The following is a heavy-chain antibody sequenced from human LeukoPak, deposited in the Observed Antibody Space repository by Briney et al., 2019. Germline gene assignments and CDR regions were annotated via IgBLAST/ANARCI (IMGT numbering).Heavy chain of an antibody. V-gene: IGHV1-69*04. Sequence: ASVKVSCKASGGTFSSYAISWVRQAPGQGLEWMGRIIPILGIANYAQKFQGRVTITADKSTSTAYMELSSLRSEDTAVYYCASPPVVPAAIRLYYYGMDVWGQGTTVTVSS. D-gene: IGHD2-2*02. J-gene: IGHJ6*02. CDR1: GGTFSSYA. CDR3: ASPPVVPAAIRLYYYGMDV. CDR2: IIPILGIA.